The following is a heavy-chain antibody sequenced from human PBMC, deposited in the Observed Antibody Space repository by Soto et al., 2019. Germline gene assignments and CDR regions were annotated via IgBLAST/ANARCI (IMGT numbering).Heavy chain of an antibody. Sequence: EVQLLESGGGLVQPGGSLRLSCAASGFTFSHYAMSWVRQAPGKGLEWVSSSSSRGSSTYYADSVKGRVTISTDHSKNNMYLQMDNLRVEDTAIYYCAMAGELYYFDYRGQGTLVSVSS. CDR3: AMAGELYYFDY. J-gene: IGHJ4*02. CDR1: GFTFSHYA. V-gene: IGHV3-23*01. CDR2: SSSRGSST. D-gene: IGHD1-26*01.